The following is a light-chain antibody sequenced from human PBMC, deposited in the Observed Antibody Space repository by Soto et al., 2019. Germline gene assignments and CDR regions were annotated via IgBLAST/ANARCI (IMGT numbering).Light chain of an antibody. CDR2: GAS. V-gene: IGKV3-20*01. CDR3: QQHGSSPPT. J-gene: IGKJ2*01. CDR1: QSVSSSY. Sequence: EIVLTQSPGTLSLSPWERATLSCRASQSVSSSYLAWYQQKPGQAPRLLIYGASSRATGIPDRFSGSGSGTDFTLTISRLEPEDFAVYYCQQHGSSPPTFGQGTKLEIK.